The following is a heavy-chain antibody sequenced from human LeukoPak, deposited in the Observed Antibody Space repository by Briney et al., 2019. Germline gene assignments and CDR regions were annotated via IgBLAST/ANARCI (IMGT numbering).Heavy chain of an antibody. D-gene: IGHD6-19*01. CDR3: AKDREAVAGDY. J-gene: IGHJ4*02. Sequence: LEWVAVISYDGSNKYYADSVKGRFTISRDNSKNTLYLQMNSLRAEDTAVYYCAKDREAVAGDYWGQGTLVTVSS. CDR2: ISYDGSNK. V-gene: IGHV3-30*18.